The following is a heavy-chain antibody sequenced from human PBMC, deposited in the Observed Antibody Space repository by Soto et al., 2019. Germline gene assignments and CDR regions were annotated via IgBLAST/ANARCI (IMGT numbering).Heavy chain of an antibody. D-gene: IGHD6-19*01. J-gene: IGHJ3*01. Sequence: GGSLRLSCSASGFTFSTYLMEWVRQAPGKGLLWVSSLNGDASTANYADSVKGRFTISRDNAKNTLYLQMNSLRAEDTAMYYCAVMSSRSDVLDVWGQGTMVTVSS. V-gene: IGHV3-74*01. CDR3: AVMSSRSDVLDV. CDR2: LNGDASTA. CDR1: GFTFSTYL.